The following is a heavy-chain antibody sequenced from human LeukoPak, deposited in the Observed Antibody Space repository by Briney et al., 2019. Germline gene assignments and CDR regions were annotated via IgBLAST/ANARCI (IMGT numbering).Heavy chain of an antibody. CDR3: VRGLISAAGTFDY. CDR1: GFTLSSYA. CDR2: ISVSGNT. Sequence: GGSLRLSCAASGFTLSSYAMSWVRQGPGKGLEWVSAISVSGNTYHADSVKGRFTISRDSSKNTLYLQMNSLRAEDTAVYYCVRGLISAAGTFDYWGQGTLVTVSS. V-gene: IGHV3-23*01. D-gene: IGHD6-13*01. J-gene: IGHJ4*02.